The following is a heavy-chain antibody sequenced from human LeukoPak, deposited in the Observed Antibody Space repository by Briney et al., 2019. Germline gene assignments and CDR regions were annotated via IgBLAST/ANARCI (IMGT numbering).Heavy chain of an antibody. CDR3: ARADPNYDSSGYYIAPFDY. J-gene: IGHJ4*02. D-gene: IGHD3-22*01. Sequence: PGGSLRLSCAASGFTVSSNYMSWVRQAPGKGLEWVSVIYSGGSTYYADSVKGRFTISRDNSKNTLYLQMNSLRAEDTAVYYCARADPNYDSSGYYIAPFDYWGQGTLVTVSS. CDR1: GFTVSSNY. CDR2: IYSGGST. V-gene: IGHV3-53*01.